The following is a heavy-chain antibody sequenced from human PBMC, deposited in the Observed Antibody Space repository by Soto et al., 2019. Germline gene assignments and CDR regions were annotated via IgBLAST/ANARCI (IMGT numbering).Heavy chain of an antibody. CDR1: GYTFTNCH. D-gene: IGHD5-12*01. CDR3: ARVAHQSLDY. Sequence: GASVKVSCKTSGYTFTNCHIHWVRQAPGQGLEWLGIINPSDGGTGYAQKFQGRVTMTRDTSTSTVYMDMSSLRSEDTAVYYCARVAHQSLDYWGLGTLVTVSS. J-gene: IGHJ4*02. V-gene: IGHV1-46*01. CDR2: INPSDGGT.